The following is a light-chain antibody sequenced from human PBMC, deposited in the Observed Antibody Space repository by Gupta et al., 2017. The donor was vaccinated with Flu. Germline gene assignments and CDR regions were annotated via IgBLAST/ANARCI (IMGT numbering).Light chain of an antibody. CDR1: SLRNAY. J-gene: IGLJ2*01. CDR3: NSRDSTDNHQAV. CDR2: AKN. V-gene: IGLV3-19*01. Sequence: GDSLRNAYASWSQQKPGQAPVLVIYAKNIRPSGIPDRFSVSSSGNTASLTITGAQAEDEADYYCNSRDSTDNHQAVFGGGTKLTVL.